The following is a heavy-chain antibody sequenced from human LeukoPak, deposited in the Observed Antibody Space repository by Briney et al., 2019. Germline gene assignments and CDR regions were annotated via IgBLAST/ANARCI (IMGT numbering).Heavy chain of an antibody. J-gene: IGHJ4*02. CDR1: GGSISSSSYY. Sequence: PSETLSLTCTVSGGSISSSSYYWGWIRQPPGKGLEWIGSIYYSGSTYYNPSLKSRVTISVDTSKNQFSLKLSSVTAADTAVYYCARQGDIVVVPAAYFDYWGQGTLVTVSS. CDR2: IYYSGST. D-gene: IGHD2-2*01. CDR3: ARQGDIVVVPAAYFDY. V-gene: IGHV4-39*01.